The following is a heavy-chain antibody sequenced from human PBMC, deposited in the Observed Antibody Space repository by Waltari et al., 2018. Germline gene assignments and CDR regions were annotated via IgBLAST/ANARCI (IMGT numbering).Heavy chain of an antibody. CDR3: ANRVRGGTGWGGFDY. V-gene: IGHV3-23*01. CDR2: ISSSGGGT. Sequence: EVVLLDSGGGLVQPGGSLRLSCADSGFTCRSSTMRWVRQAPGKGLEWVSSISSSGGGTYFADSVKGRFTISRDNSKNTLYLQMNSLRAEDTAIYYCANRVRGGTGWGGFDYWGQGTLVTVSS. J-gene: IGHJ4*02. CDR1: GFTCRSST. D-gene: IGHD2-8*02.